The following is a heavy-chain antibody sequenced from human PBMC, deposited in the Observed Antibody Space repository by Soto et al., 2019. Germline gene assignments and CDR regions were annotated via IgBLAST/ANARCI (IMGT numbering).Heavy chain of an antibody. Sequence: QVPLVQSGAEVKKPGSSVKVSCKASGGTFSSYTISWVRQAPGQGLEWMGRIIPILGIANYAQKFQGRVTITADKSTSTAYMELSSLRSEDTAVYYCASSSSSRYYYYYMDVWGKGTTVTVSS. CDR1: GGTFSSYT. CDR2: IIPILGIA. CDR3: ASSSSSRYYYYYMDV. D-gene: IGHD6-6*01. V-gene: IGHV1-69*02. J-gene: IGHJ6*03.